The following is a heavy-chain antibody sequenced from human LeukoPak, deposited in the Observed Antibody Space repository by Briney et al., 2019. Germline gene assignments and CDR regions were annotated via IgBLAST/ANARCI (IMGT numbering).Heavy chain of an antibody. CDR1: GFTFSSYA. D-gene: IGHD1-26*01. Sequence: GGSLRLSCAASGFTFSSYAMSWVRQAPGKGLEWISYISSSGKTIYHADSMKGRFTISRDDAKNSLYLQMNRLRAEDTAVYYCARNRGSQQFDYWGQGTLVTVSS. CDR3: ARNRGSQQFDY. J-gene: IGHJ4*02. V-gene: IGHV3-48*04. CDR2: ISSSGKTI.